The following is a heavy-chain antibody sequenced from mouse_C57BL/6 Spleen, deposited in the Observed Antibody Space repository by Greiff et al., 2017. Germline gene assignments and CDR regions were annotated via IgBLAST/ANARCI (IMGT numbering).Heavy chain of an antibody. CDR1: GYTFTSYW. CDR2: IDTTSGGT. D-gene: IGHD3-2*02. Sequence: QVQLQQPGAELVKPGASVQLSCKASGYTFTSYWMHWVKQRPGRGLAWIGRIDTTSGGTKYNEKFKRTATLTVDKPYSKAYMQLSSRTSDYSAVYYCARDSSGYYFDYWGQGTTLTVSS. CDR3: ARDSSGYYFDY. J-gene: IGHJ2*01. V-gene: IGHV1-72*01.